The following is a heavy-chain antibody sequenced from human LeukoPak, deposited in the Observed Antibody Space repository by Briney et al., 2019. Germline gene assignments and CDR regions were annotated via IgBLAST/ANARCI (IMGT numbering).Heavy chain of an antibody. CDR2: IKQDGSEK. CDR3: ARTRRQGIQYFDY. Sequence: PGGSLRLSCEASGFTFSSYWMSWVRQAPGKGLEWVANIKQDGSEKYYVDSVKGRFTISRDNAKNSLYLQMNSLRAEDTAVYYCARTRRQGIQYFDYWGQGTLVTVSS. D-gene: IGHD6-13*01. V-gene: IGHV3-7*01. J-gene: IGHJ4*02. CDR1: GFTFSSYW.